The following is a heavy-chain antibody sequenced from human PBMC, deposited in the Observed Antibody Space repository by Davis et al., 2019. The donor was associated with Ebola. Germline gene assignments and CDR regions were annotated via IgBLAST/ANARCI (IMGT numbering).Heavy chain of an antibody. CDR3: VRHVRGYD. V-gene: IGHV4-59*08. CDR1: GGSISGFF. D-gene: IGHD5-12*01. Sequence: MPSETLSLTCTVSGGSISGFFRSWIRQSPGEGLEWIGYIHGSGRTSYNPSFKSRVTISLDMSKNQFSLKVGSVTAADTAVYYCVRHVRGYDWGQGIPVTVSS. J-gene: IGHJ4*02. CDR2: IHGSGRT.